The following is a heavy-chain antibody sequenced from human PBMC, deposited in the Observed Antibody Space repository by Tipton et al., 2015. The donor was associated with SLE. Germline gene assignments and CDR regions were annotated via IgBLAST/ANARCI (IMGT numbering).Heavy chain of an antibody. Sequence: SLRLSCAASGFTFDDYAMHWVRQVPGKGLEWVSGIDWNSGSIGYADSVKGRFTISRDNAKNSLYLQMNSLRSEDTALYYCAKAYSSTWSGFDYWGQGTLVTVPS. CDR1: GFTFDDYA. CDR3: AKAYSSTWSGFDY. CDR2: IDWNSGSI. J-gene: IGHJ4*02. D-gene: IGHD6-13*01. V-gene: IGHV3-9*01.